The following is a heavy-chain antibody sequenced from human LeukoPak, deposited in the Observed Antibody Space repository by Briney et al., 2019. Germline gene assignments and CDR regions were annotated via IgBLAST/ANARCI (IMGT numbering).Heavy chain of an antibody. CDR3: AKGTEYSSSSVYFDY. CDR2: ISGSGGST. Sequence: GGSLRLSCAAPGFTFSSYAMSWVRQAPGKGLEWVSAISGSGGSTYYADSVKGRFTISRNNSKNTLYLQMNSLRAEDTAVYYCAKGTEYSSSSVYFDYWGQGTLVTVSS. CDR1: GFTFSSYA. J-gene: IGHJ4*02. V-gene: IGHV3-23*01. D-gene: IGHD6-6*01.